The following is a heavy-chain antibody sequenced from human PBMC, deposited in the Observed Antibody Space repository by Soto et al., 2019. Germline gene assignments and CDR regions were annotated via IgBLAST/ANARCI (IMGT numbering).Heavy chain of an antibody. J-gene: IGHJ5*02. CDR1: GYTFTSYA. Sequence: GASVKVSCKASGYTFTSYAMHWVRQAPGQRLEWMGWINAGNGNTKYSQKFQGRVTITRDTSASTAYMELSSLRSEDTAVYYCARDSPPEPPYSGYDSWFDPWGQGTLVTVSS. D-gene: IGHD5-12*01. V-gene: IGHV1-3*01. CDR3: ARDSPPEPPYSGYDSWFDP. CDR2: INAGNGNT.